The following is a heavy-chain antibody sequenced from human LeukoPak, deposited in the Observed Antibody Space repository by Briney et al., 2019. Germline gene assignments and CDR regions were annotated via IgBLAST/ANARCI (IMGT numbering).Heavy chain of an antibody. V-gene: IGHV3-30*18. J-gene: IGHJ4*02. D-gene: IGHD6-13*01. CDR3: ANSYGSTLRDY. Sequence: GGSLRLSCAASGFTLSSNGIHWVRQAPGKGLEWVAFISYDGSIKYYVDSVKGRFTISRDNSKNTLYLQVNSLRFEDTGFYYCANSYGSTLRDYWGQGTLVTVSS. CDR1: GFTLSSNG. CDR2: ISYDGSIK.